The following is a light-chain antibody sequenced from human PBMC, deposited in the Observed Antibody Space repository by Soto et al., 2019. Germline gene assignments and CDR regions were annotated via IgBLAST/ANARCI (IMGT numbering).Light chain of an antibody. J-gene: IGKJ1*01. Sequence: DIHMTQSPSSLSSSLGDRVTITVLASRSISTYLNWYQQKAGLAPKLLIYAASSLQSGVPSRFSGSGSGTDFTLTISSLQPEDFATYYCQQTYSTPPTFGQGTKVDIK. CDR1: RSISTY. V-gene: IGKV1-39*01. CDR3: QQTYSTPPT. CDR2: AAS.